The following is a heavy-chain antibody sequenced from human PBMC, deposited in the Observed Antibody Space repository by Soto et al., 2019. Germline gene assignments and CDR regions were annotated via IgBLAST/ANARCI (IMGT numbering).Heavy chain of an antibody. J-gene: IGHJ4*02. V-gene: IGHV4-4*02. CDR1: GVSISRSNW. D-gene: IGHD3-10*01. CDR2: IYHSGKA. Sequence: QVQLQESGPGLVKPSGTLSLTCAVSGVSISRSNWWSCVRQPPGKGLEWMREIYHSGKANYNPPLKSRVPMAVDKARNQFSLKLSSVTAADTAVYYCASRWGEGRVDYWGQGTLVTVSS. CDR3: ASRWGEGRVDY.